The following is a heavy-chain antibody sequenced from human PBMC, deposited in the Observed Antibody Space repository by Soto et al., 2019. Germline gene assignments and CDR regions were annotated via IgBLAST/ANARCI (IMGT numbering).Heavy chain of an antibody. J-gene: IGHJ5*02. D-gene: IGHD6-13*01. CDR2: IGTAGDT. V-gene: IGHV3-13*04. CDR1: GFTFSSYD. Sequence: PGGSLRLSCAASGFTFSSYDMHWVRQATGKGLEWVSAIGTAGDTYYPGSVKGRFTISRENAKNSLYLQMNSLRAGDTAVYYCAREKIAAAEGYMGWFDPWGQGTLVTVSS. CDR3: AREKIAAAEGYMGWFDP.